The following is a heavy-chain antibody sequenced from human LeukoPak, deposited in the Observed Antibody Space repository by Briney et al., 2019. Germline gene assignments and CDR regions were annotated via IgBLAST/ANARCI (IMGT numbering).Heavy chain of an antibody. CDR1: GFTFSSYA. CDR2: ISSNGGST. V-gene: IGHV3-64*01. Sequence: GSLRLSCAASGFTFSSYAMHWVRQAPGKGLEYVSAISSNGGSTYYANSVKGRFTISRDNSKNTLYLQMGSLRAEDMAVYYCARVVSYSSSLDAFDIWGQGTMVTVSS. D-gene: IGHD6-13*01. CDR3: ARVVSYSSSLDAFDI. J-gene: IGHJ3*02.